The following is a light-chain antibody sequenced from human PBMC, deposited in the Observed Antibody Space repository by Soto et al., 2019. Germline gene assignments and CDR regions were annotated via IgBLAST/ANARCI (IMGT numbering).Light chain of an antibody. J-gene: IGKJ1*01. Sequence: EIVLTQPPGTLSLSPGERATLSCRASQSIRNFLAWYQQKPGQAPRLLIYDTSNRAPGIPPRFSGSGSGTDFPLGISGLEPEDFAGYFCQPRYNWPWTFGQGTKVDIK. CDR2: DTS. CDR1: QSIRNF. V-gene: IGKV3-11*01. CDR3: QPRYNWPWT.